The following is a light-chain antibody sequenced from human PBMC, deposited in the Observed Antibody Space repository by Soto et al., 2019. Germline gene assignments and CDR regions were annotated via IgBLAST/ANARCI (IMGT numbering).Light chain of an antibody. V-gene: IGKV3-15*01. CDR2: GAS. CDR3: QQYNNWPPWT. CDR1: QSVSSN. Sequence: ELVMTQSPATLSVSPGARATLSCRASQSVSSNLAWYQQKPGQAPRLLIYGASTRATGIPARFSGSGSGTEFTLTISSLQSEDFAVYYCQQYNNWPPWTFGQGTKVDIK. J-gene: IGKJ1*01.